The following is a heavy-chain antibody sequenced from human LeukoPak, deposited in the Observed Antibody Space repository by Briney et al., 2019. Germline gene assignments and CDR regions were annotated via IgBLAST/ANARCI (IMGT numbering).Heavy chain of an antibody. CDR3: ARGVYGDPFDY. J-gene: IGHJ4*02. Sequence: PGGSLRLSCAASGFTFSSYSMNWVRQAPGKGLEWVSYISSSSSAIYYADSVEGRFTISRDNARNSLYLQMNSLRVEDTAVYYCARGVYGDPFDYWGQGTLVIVSS. V-gene: IGHV3-48*01. CDR2: ISSSSSAI. CDR1: GFTFSSYS. D-gene: IGHD4-17*01.